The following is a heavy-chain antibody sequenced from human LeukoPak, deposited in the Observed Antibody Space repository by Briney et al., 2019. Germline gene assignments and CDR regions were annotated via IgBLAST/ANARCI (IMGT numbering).Heavy chain of an antibody. Sequence: SETLSLTCAVSGYSISSGYYWGWIRQTPGKGLEWIGNIYHSGSTYYNPSLQSRATISVDTSKNQFSLKLSSVTAADTAVYYCARVGGSYEPFDYWGQGTLVTVSS. D-gene: IGHD1-26*01. J-gene: IGHJ4*02. CDR1: GYSISSGYY. V-gene: IGHV4-38-2*01. CDR3: ARVGGSYEPFDY. CDR2: IYHSGST.